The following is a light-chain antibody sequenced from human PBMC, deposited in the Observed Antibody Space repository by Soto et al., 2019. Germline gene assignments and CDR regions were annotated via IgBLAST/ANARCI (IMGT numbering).Light chain of an antibody. V-gene: IGKV1-39*01. CDR1: QGISTY. CDR2: AAS. CDR3: QHSTTWA. J-gene: IGKJ1*01. Sequence: DIQMTQSPSSLSASVGDRVTITCRASQGISTYLNWYQQKPGKAPKLLIYAASNLQSGVPSRFSGSGSETDFNLTISSLQPEDFATYSCQHSTTWAFGQGTKVDIK.